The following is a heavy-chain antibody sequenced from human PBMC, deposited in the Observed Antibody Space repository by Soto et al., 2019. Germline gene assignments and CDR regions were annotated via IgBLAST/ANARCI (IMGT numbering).Heavy chain of an antibody. V-gene: IGHV1-69*12. J-gene: IGHJ6*02. CDR3: AKTGTTSYYYYGMDV. CDR2: IIPIFGTA. Sequence: QVQLVQSGAEVKKPGSSVKVSCKASGGTFSSYAISWVRQAPGQGLEWMGGIIPIFGTANYAQKFQGRVTIXXDXSXXTAYMALSSLRSEDTAVYYCAKTGTTSYYYYGMDVWGQGTTVTGSS. CDR1: GGTFSSYA. D-gene: IGHD1-1*01.